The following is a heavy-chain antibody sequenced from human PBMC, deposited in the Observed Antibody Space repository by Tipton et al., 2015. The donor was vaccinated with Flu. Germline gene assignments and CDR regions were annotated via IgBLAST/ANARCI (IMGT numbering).Heavy chain of an antibody. CDR2: INPGNGNT. V-gene: IGHV1-3*01. CDR3: AREIDRAADRYFDY. Sequence: QVQLVQSGAEVKKPGASVNVSCKASGYTFTNYDMHWVRQAPGQRPEWMGWINPGNGNTKYSQKFQGRVTITRDTSASTVYMDLSSLRSEDTAVYYCAREIDRAADRYFDYWGQGALVTVSS. CDR1: GYTFTNYD. D-gene: IGHD6-6*01. J-gene: IGHJ4*02.